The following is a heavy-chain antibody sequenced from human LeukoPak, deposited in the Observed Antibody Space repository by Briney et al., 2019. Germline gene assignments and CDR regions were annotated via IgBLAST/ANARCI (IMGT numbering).Heavy chain of an antibody. CDR1: GFTVSSNY. CDR3: VKDRRGSGWYLVSL. D-gene: IGHD6-19*01. J-gene: IGHJ4*02. V-gene: IGHV3-66*02. CDR2: IYSGGST. Sequence: PGGSLRLSCAASGFTVSSNYMSWVRQAPGKGLEWVSVIYSGGSTYYPDSVKGRFTISRDNSKNTLYLQMNSLRAEDTAVYYCVKDRRGSGWYLVSLWGQGTLVTVSS.